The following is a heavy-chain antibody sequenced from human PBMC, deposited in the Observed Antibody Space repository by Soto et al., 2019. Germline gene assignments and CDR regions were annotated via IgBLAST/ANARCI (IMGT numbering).Heavy chain of an antibody. CDR2: IVPIFGPA. D-gene: IGHD6-13*01. CDR3: ARPSYSSSWLPNLDY. CDR1: GGTFNNYA. Sequence: VQLVQSGAEVRMPGSSVKVSCKASGGTFNNYAIHWVRQAPGQGLEWMGGIVPIFGPAKYAQKFRGRVRITADDSTSNAYMELSSLTSEDTAIYYCARPSYSSSWLPNLDYWGQGTLVTVSS. V-gene: IGHV1-69*01. J-gene: IGHJ4*02.